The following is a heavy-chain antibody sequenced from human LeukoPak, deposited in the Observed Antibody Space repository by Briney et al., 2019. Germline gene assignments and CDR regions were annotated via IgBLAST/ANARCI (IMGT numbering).Heavy chain of an antibody. J-gene: IGHJ4*02. Sequence: SQTLSLTCTVSGGSISSGDYYWSWIRQPPGKGLEWIGYIYYSGSTYYNPSLKSRVTISVDTSKNQFSLQLNSVTAADTAVYYCVRHDGRGGATMGALDSWGQGSLVTVSS. CDR3: VRHDGRGGATMGALDS. CDR2: IYYSGST. D-gene: IGHD5-12*01. V-gene: IGHV4-30-4*01. CDR1: GGSISSGDYY.